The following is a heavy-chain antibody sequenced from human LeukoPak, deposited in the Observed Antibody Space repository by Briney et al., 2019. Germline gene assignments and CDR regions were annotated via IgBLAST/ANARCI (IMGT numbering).Heavy chain of an antibody. CDR2: INPNSGGT. CDR1: GYTFTVYY. J-gene: IGHJ4*02. D-gene: IGHD3-10*01. Sequence: ASVKVSFKASGYTFTVYYMHWVRQAPGQGREGMGWINPNSGGTNYAQKFQGWVTMTRDTSISTAYMELSRLRSDDTAVYYCARGRPVGSGSYYKYWGQGTLVTVSS. V-gene: IGHV1-2*04. CDR3: ARGRPVGSGSYYKY.